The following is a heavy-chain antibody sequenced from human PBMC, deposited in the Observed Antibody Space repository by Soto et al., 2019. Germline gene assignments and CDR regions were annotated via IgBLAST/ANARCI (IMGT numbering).Heavy chain of an antibody. CDR1: GFTFSSYS. CDR2: ISSSSSYI. CDR3: ARDDVYPRGYYYYGMDV. J-gene: IGHJ6*02. Sequence: EVQLVESGGGLVKPGGSLRLSCAASGFTFSSYSMNWVRQAPGKGLEWVSSISSSSSYIYYADSVKGRFTISRDNAKNSLYLQMNSLKAEDTAVYYCARDDVYPRGYYYYGMDVWGQGTTVTVSS. D-gene: IGHD2-8*01. V-gene: IGHV3-21*01.